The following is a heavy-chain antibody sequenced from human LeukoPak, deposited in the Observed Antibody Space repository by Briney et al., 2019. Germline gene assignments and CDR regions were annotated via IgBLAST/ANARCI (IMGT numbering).Heavy chain of an antibody. J-gene: IGHJ4*02. V-gene: IGHV4-59*01. CDR2: ISYSGST. Sequence: SETLSLTCTVSGGSISSYYWSWIRQPPGKGLEWIGYISYSGSTNYNPSLKSRVTISVDTSKNQFYLKLTYVTASDTAVYYCSEGQGPVDHWGQGTLVTVSS. CDR1: GGSISSYY. CDR3: SEGQGPVDH.